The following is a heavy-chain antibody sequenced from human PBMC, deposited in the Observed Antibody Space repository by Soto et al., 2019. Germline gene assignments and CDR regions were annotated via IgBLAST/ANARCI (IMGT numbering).Heavy chain of an antibody. D-gene: IGHD1-26*01. CDR3: ARDLGGPLPRYYFDY. J-gene: IGHJ4*02. Sequence: PGGSLRLSCAASGFTFSSYAMHWVRQAPGKGLEWVAVISYDGSNKYYADSVKGRFTISRDNSKNTLYLQMNSLRAEDTAVYYCARDLGGPLPRYYFDYWGQGTLVTVSS. V-gene: IGHV3-30-3*01. CDR1: GFTFSSYA. CDR2: ISYDGSNK.